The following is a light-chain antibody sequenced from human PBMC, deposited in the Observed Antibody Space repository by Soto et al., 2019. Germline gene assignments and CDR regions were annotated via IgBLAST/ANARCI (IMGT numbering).Light chain of an antibody. V-gene: IGLV2-14*03. Sequence: QSALTPPAAVSGSPGQSITISCIGTSSDIGSYDHVAWYQQFPGKSPKLIIYAVSDRPSGVSDRFSGSKSGISASLTISGLRAEDEADYYCISYTDRQSYLFGTGTKSPS. CDR3: ISYTDRQSYL. CDR2: AVS. J-gene: IGLJ1*01. CDR1: SSDIGSYDH.